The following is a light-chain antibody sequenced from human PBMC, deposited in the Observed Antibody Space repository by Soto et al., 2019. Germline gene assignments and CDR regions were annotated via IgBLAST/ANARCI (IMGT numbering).Light chain of an antibody. V-gene: IGKV1-5*03. CDR3: QQYNTYSKA. CDR1: QSISSW. CDR2: DAS. J-gene: IGKJ1*01. Sequence: MTHAPATLSVSVRDRVTMTSRASQSISSWLAWYQQRPGKAPKLLIFDASSLESGVPSRFSGSGSGTEFTLTISSLQSDDFATYFCQQYNTYSKAFGQGTKVDI.